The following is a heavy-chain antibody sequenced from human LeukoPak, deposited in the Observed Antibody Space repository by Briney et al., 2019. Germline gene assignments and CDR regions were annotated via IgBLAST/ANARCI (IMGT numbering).Heavy chain of an antibody. CDR1: GYTFTSYG. V-gene: IGHV1-18*01. CDR3: ARVEYSGSYSPPLDY. CDR2: ISTYNGNT. D-gene: IGHD1-26*01. J-gene: IGHJ4*02. Sequence: GASVKVSCKASGYTFTSYGISWVRQAPGQGLEWMGWISTYNGNTNYAQKLQGRVTMTTDTSTSTAYMELRSLRSDDTAVYYCARVEYSGSYSPPLDYWGQGTLVTVSS.